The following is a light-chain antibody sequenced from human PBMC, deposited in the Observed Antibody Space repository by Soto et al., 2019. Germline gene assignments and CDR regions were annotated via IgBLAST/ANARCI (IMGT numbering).Light chain of an antibody. Sequence: EIVFTQCPGTLSLSPGERATLSCRASQTVSSSYLAWYQQKPGQAPRLLIYGASSRATGIPDRFSGSGSGTEFTLTISGLQSEDFGLYYCQQYNNWQTFGQGTKVDI. CDR3: QQYNNWQT. J-gene: IGKJ1*01. CDR2: GAS. CDR1: QTVSSSY. V-gene: IGKV3-20*01.